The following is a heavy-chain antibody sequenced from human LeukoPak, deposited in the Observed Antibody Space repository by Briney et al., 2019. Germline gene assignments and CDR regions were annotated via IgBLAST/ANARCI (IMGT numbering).Heavy chain of an antibody. D-gene: IGHD3-22*01. J-gene: IGHJ3*02. V-gene: IGHV3-30*02. CDR3: AKDRGGAYYESSVDI. Sequence: SVKGRFTISRDNSKNTLYLQMNNLRAEDTAVYYCAKDRGGAYYESSVDIWGQGTMVTVSS.